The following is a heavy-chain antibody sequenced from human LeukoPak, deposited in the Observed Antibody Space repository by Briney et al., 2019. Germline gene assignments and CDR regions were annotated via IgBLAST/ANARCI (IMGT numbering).Heavy chain of an antibody. CDR1: GFTFSSYG. V-gene: IGHV3-30*02. Sequence: PGGSLRLSCAASGFTFSSYGMHWVRQAPGKGLEWVAFIRYDGSNKYYADSVKGRFTISRDNSKNTLYLQMNSLRAEDTAVYYCAKDLCGESGGGDCYYYYYYMDVWGKGTTVTVSS. CDR2: IRYDGSNK. J-gene: IGHJ6*03. CDR3: AKDLCGESGGGDCYYYYYYMDV. D-gene: IGHD2-21*01.